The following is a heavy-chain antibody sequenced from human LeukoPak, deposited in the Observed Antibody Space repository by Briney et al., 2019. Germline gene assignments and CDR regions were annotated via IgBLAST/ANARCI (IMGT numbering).Heavy chain of an antibody. CDR1: VGTFSSYA. J-gene: IGHJ4*02. CDR3: ARESQWSRAFDY. Sequence: SVKVSCKASVGTFSSYAISWVRQAPGQGLEWMGGIIPIFGTANYAQKFQGRVTITADESTSTAYMELSSLRSEDTAVYYCARESQWSRAFDYWGQGTLVTVSS. CDR2: IIPIFGTA. D-gene: IGHD2-8*01. V-gene: IGHV1-69*01.